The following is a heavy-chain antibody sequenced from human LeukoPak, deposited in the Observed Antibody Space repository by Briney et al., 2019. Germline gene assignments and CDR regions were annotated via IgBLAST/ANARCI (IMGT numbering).Heavy chain of an antibody. D-gene: IGHD6-19*01. CDR1: GYTFTSYG. Sequence: GASVKVSCKASGYTFTSYGISWVRQAPGQGLEWMGWISAYNGNTNYAQKLQGRVTMTTGTSTSTAYMELRSLRSDDTAVYYCARGAGGSGWFNYYYYYMDVWGKGTTVTISS. CDR2: ISAYNGNT. J-gene: IGHJ6*03. CDR3: ARGAGGSGWFNYYYYYMDV. V-gene: IGHV1-18*01.